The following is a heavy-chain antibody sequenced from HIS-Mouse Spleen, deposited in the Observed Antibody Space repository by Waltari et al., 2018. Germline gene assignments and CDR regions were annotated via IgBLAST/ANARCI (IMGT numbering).Heavy chain of an antibody. D-gene: IGHD3-3*01. CDR1: GYTFTSYD. Sequence: QVQLVQSGAEVKKPGASVKVSCKASGYTFTSYDINWVRQATGQGLEWMGWMNPNSGNTGDAQTFQGRVTMTRTTSISTAYMELSSLRSEDTAVYYCARVYYDFWSGYYYWGQGTLVTVSS. CDR2: MNPNSGNT. J-gene: IGHJ4*02. CDR3: ARVYYDFWSGYYY. V-gene: IGHV1-8*01.